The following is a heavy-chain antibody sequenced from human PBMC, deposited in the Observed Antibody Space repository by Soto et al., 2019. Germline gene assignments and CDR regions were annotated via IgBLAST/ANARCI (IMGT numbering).Heavy chain of an antibody. V-gene: IGHV3-30-3*01. CDR1: GFTFSTHA. CDR2: VSFDGSNK. Sequence: QVQLVESGGGVVQPGRSLRLSCAASGFTFSTHAIHWVRQAPGKGLECVAIVSFDGSNKYYADSVKGRFTISRDNSKNTLYLQMSGLTPEDTAVYYCASDQTGITTTGGGRIDHWGQGTLVTVSS. J-gene: IGHJ4*02. D-gene: IGHD1-20*01. CDR3: ASDQTGITTTGGGRIDH.